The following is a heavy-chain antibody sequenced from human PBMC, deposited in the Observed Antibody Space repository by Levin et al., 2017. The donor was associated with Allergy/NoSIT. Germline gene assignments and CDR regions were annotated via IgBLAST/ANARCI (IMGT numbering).Heavy chain of an antibody. CDR2: IYYSGST. CDR1: GGSISSSSYY. D-gene: IGHD6-13*01. Sequence: SQTLSLTCTVSGGSISSSSYYWGWIRQPPGKGLEWIGSIYYSGSTYYNPSLKSRVTISVDTSKNQFSLKLSSVTAADTAVYYCARFRLAAAGPVETYYFDYWGQGTLVTVSS. J-gene: IGHJ4*02. CDR3: ARFRLAAAGPVETYYFDY. V-gene: IGHV4-39*01.